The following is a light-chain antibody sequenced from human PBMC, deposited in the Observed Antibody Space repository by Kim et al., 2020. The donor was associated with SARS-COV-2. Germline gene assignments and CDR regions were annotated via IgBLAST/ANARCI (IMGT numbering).Light chain of an antibody. CDR3: QHYNTYRT. V-gene: IGKV1-5*03. J-gene: IGKJ1*01. CDR1: QSVSTW. CDR2: KAS. Sequence: SADVGDRVTITCRARQSVSTWLAWYQQKQGKAPKLLIYKASSVETGVPSRFSGSGSGTEFNLTISSLEPDDFATYYCQHYNTYRTFGPGTKVDIK.